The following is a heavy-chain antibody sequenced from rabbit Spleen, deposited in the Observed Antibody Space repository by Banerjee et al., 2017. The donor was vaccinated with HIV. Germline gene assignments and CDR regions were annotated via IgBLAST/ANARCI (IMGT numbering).Heavy chain of an antibody. V-gene: IGHV1S40*01. CDR3: ARDQGYSYNFATGDFDL. J-gene: IGHJ4*01. D-gene: IGHD6-1*01. CDR2: IDDGDGST. CDR1: GFTLSSTYW. Sequence: QSLEESGGDLVKPGASLTLTCKASGFTLSSTYWICWVRQAPGKGLEWIACIDDGDGSTYYASWAKGRFSSSKTSSTTVTLQMTSLTAADTAIYFCARDQGYSYNFATGDFDLWGPGTLVTVS.